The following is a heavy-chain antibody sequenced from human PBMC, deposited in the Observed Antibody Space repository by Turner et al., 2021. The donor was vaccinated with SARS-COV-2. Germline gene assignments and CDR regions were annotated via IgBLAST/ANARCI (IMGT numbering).Heavy chain of an antibody. V-gene: IGHV3-30-3*01. CDR1: GFSFGTEV. CDR2: ISYDGSKQ. CDR3: ARDSGDVDY. D-gene: IGHD3-10*01. J-gene: IGHJ4*02. Sequence: GVHPGRFLRPSCAASGFSFGTEVMQWVRQAPGKGLGWVALISYDGSKQYYADPGKGRFIISRDNSKNTLYLQMNSLRAEDTAVYYCARDSGDVDYWGQGTLVTVS.